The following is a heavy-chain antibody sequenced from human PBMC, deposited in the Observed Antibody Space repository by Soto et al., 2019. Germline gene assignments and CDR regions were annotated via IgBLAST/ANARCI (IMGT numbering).Heavy chain of an antibody. J-gene: IGHJ4*02. CDR1: GGSIRGFY. CDR3: ARAVPPDY. V-gene: IGHV4-59*01. Sequence: NPSETLSLTCTVSGGSIRGFYWSWIRQPPGKGLEWIGYVFDSGNTNYNPSLKSRVTISVDTSKNQFTLEMTSVTATDTAVYYCARAVPPDYWGQGTLVTVSS. CDR2: VFDSGNT.